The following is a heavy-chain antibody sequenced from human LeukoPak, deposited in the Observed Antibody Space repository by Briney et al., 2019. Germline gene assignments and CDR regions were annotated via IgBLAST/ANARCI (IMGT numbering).Heavy chain of an antibody. Sequence: GESLKISCKTSGYSFTSFWIGWVRQMPGKGLEWMGSIYPGDSDTRYSPSFQGQVTISADKSISTAYLQWSSLKASDTAMYYCARSTIYSSSDEGYFDYWGQGTLVTVSS. V-gene: IGHV5-51*01. CDR3: ARSTIYSSSDEGYFDY. CDR2: IYPGDSDT. D-gene: IGHD6-6*01. CDR1: GYSFTSFW. J-gene: IGHJ4*02.